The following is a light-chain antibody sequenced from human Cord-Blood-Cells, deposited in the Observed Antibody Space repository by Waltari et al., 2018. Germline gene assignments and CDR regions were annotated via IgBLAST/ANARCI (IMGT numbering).Light chain of an antibody. J-gene: IGLJ3*02. CDR1: SSDVGCYNY. CDR2: DVS. Sequence: QSALTQPASVSGSPAQSITISCTGTSSDVGCYNYVAWYQQHPGKAPKLMIYDVSNRPSGVSNRFSGSKSGNTASLTISGLQAEDEADYYCSSYTSSSTRVFGGGTKLTVL. V-gene: IGLV2-14*01. CDR3: SSYTSSSTRV.